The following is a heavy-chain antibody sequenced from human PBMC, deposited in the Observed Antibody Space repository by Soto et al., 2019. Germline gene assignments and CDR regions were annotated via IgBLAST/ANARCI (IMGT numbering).Heavy chain of an antibody. CDR3: ARAPCLIAADGNCYYYGMDV. V-gene: IGHV1-2*02. D-gene: IGHD6-13*01. CDR1: GYTFTGYY. Sequence: ASVKVSCKASGYTFTGYYMHWVRQAPGQGLEWMGWINPNSGGTNYAQKFQGRVTMTRDTSISTAYMELSRLRSDDTAVYYCARAPCLIAADGNCYYYGMDVWGQGTRVTVSS. J-gene: IGHJ6*02. CDR2: INPNSGGT.